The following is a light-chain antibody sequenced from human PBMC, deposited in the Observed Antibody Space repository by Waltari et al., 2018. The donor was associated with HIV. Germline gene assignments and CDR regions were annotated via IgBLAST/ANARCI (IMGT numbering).Light chain of an antibody. CDR1: SGHINYA. V-gene: IGLV4-69*01. CDR3: QTWGTPHVV. J-gene: IGLJ2*01. Sequence: QLVLTQSPSASASLGASVKLTCTLSSGHINYAIAWHQQQPEKGPRYLMKLNSDGSHSKGDGIPDRFSGSSSGAERYLTISSLQSEDEADYYCQTWGTPHVVFGGGTKLTVL. CDR2: LNSDGSH.